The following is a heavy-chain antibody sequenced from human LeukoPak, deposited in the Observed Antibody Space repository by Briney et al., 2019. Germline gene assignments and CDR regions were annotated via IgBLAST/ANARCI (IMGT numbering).Heavy chain of an antibody. Sequence: PSETLSLTCTVSGGSISSYYWSWIRQPPGKGLEWIGYIYYSGSTNYNPSLKSRVTISVDTSKNQFSLKLSSVTAADTAVYYCAARYCSGGSCYPDGWDYYYYGMDVWGKGTTVTVSS. V-gene: IGHV4-59*01. D-gene: IGHD2-15*01. CDR1: GGSISSYY. CDR2: IYYSGST. J-gene: IGHJ6*04. CDR3: AARYCSGGSCYPDGWDYYYYGMDV.